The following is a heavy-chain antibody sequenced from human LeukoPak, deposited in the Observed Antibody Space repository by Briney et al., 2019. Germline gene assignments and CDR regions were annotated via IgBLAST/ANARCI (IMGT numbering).Heavy chain of an antibody. J-gene: IGHJ5*02. V-gene: IGHV3-21*05. CDR3: ARPSSGNYARSES. CDR1: GFTFSTFN. Sequence: GGSLRLSCAASGFTFSTFNMNWVRQAPGKGLEWVSFISRDSTYKYYADSVKGRFTISGDDANNALYLQMNSLRAEDTAVYYCARPSSGNYARSESWGQGTLVTVSS. D-gene: IGHD1-26*01. CDR2: ISRDSTYK.